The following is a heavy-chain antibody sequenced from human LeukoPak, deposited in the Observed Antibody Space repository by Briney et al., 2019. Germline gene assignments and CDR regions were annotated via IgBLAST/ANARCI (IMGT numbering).Heavy chain of an antibody. CDR1: GYTFTDYY. D-gene: IGHD6-19*01. CDR3: ATMFSSSGWYYFDY. Sequence: GASVKDSCKVSGYTFTDYYMHWVQQAPGKGLEWMGLVDPEDGETIYAEKFQGRVTITADTSTDTAYMELSSLRSEDTAVYYCATMFSSSGWYYFDYWGQGTLVTVSS. J-gene: IGHJ4*02. V-gene: IGHV1-69-2*01. CDR2: VDPEDGET.